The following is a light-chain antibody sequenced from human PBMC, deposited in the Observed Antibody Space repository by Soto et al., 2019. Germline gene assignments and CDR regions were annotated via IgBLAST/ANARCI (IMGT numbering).Light chain of an antibody. CDR2: SNN. CDR3: AAWDGSLNGYV. CDR1: SSNIGTNT. Sequence: QSVLTQPPSASGTPGQRATISCSGSSSNIGTNTVNWYQQLPGTAPKLLISSNNQRPSGVPDRFSGSKSGTSASLAITGLQSEDEADYYCAAWDGSLNGYVFGTGTKLTVL. J-gene: IGLJ1*01. V-gene: IGLV1-44*01.